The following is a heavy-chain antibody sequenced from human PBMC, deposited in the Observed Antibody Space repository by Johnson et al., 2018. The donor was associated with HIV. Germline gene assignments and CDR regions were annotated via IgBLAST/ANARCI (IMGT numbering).Heavy chain of an antibody. CDR1: GFTFSSYA. J-gene: IGHJ3*02. D-gene: IGHD2-15*01. CDR2: ISYDGSNK. Sequence: QVQLVESGGGVVQPGRSLRLSCAASGFTFSSYAMHWVRQAPGKGLEWVAVISYDGSNKYYADSVKGRFTISRDNARNTLFLQMNSLRADDTAVYYCVREDSMILPPYHDAFDIWGQGTMVTVSS. V-gene: IGHV3-30*04. CDR3: VREDSMILPPYHDAFDI.